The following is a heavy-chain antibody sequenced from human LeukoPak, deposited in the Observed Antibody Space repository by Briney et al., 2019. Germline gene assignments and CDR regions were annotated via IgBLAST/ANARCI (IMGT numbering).Heavy chain of an antibody. CDR3: ARGTGIITSCSV. Sequence: PSETLSLTCTVSGGSISSSSYYWGWIRQPPGKGLEWIGSIYYSGSTYYNPSLKSRVTMSVDRSKNQFSLKLSSVTAADTAVYYCARGTGIITSCSVWGQGTLVTVSS. CDR1: GGSISSSSYY. D-gene: IGHD2-2*01. V-gene: IGHV4-39*07. J-gene: IGHJ4*02. CDR2: IYYSGST.